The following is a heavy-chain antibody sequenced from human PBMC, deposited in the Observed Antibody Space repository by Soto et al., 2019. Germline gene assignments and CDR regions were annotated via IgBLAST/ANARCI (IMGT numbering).Heavy chain of an antibody. CDR1: GFTFSSYG. CDR2: IWYAGSNK. Sequence: EGSLRLSCAASGFTFSSYGMHWVRQAPGKGLEWVAVIWYAGSNKYYADSVKGRFTISRDNSKNTLYLQMNSLRAEDTAVYYCARKLRVGSLSYYYIDGMDVWCQEATVAVSS. J-gene: IGHJ6*02. D-gene: IGHD2-15*01. CDR3: ARKLRVGSLSYYYIDGMDV. V-gene: IGHV3-33*01.